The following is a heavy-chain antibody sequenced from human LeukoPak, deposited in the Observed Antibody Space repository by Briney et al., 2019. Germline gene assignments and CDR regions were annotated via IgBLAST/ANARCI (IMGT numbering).Heavy chain of an antibody. V-gene: IGHV3-74*01. CDR2: IDNDGSSI. CDR1: GFTFDDYA. CDR3: VRVGVAYGGFDY. J-gene: IGHJ4*02. D-gene: IGHD4-23*01. Sequence: GGPLRLSCAASGFTFDDYAMHWVRQAPGKGLVWVSRIDNDGSSISSADSVKGRFTISRDNAKNTLYLQMNSLRAEDTAVYYCVRVGVAYGGFDYWGQGILVSVSS.